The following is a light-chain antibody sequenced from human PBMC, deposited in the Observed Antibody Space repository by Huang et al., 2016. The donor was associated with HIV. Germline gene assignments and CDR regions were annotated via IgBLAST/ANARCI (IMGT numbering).Light chain of an antibody. CDR1: QSLLHNDDGNTY. J-gene: IGKJ2*01. CDR2: SLS. Sequence: DIVMTQTPLSLPVTPGEPASISCNASQSLLHNDDGNTYLDWYLQKSGQSPHLLLYSLSFRASGVPDRFSGNGSDNNFTLTISRVEADDIGVYYCMQRLEFPYTFGQGTKLEIK. V-gene: IGKV2-40*01. CDR3: MQRLEFPYT.